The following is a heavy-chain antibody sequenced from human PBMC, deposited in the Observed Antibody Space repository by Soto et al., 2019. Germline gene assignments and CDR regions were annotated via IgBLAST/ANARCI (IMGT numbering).Heavy chain of an antibody. Sequence: GGSLRLSCAASGFTFSSYAMHWVRQAPGKGLEWVAVISYDGSNKYYADSVKGRFTISRDNSKNTLYLQMNSLGAEDTAVYYCARDALGYCSGGSCYNPGYWGQGTLVTVSS. D-gene: IGHD2-15*01. CDR1: GFTFSSYA. CDR2: ISYDGSNK. V-gene: IGHV3-30-3*01. J-gene: IGHJ4*02. CDR3: ARDALGYCSGGSCYNPGY.